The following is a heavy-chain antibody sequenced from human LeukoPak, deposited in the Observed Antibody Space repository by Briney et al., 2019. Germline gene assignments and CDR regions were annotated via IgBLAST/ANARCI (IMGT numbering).Heavy chain of an antibody. Sequence: SETLSLTCTVSGGSISSYYWSWIRQPPGKGLEWIGYIYYSGSTNYNPSLKSRVTISVDTSKNQFSLKLSSLTAADTAVYYCAGGYYDSSAPLWGQGTLVTVSS. D-gene: IGHD3-22*01. V-gene: IGHV4-59*01. CDR3: AGGYYDSSAPL. J-gene: IGHJ4*02. CDR1: GGSISSYY. CDR2: IYYSGST.